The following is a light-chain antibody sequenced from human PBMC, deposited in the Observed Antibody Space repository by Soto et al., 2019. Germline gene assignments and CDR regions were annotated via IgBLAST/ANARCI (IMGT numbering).Light chain of an antibody. CDR3: RSYATSSTLDVV. V-gene: IGLV2-14*01. CDR2: DVS. J-gene: IGLJ2*01. CDR1: SSDFGGYTY. Sequence: QSALTQPASVSGSPGQSITISCTGTSSDFGGYTYVSWYQQHPGKAPKLIIYDVSNRPSGVSYRFSGSESGHTASLTISGLQADDEADYFCRSYATSSTLDVVLGGGTKLTVL.